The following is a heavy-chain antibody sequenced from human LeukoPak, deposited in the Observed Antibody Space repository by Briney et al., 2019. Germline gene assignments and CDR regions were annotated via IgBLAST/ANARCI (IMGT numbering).Heavy chain of an antibody. J-gene: IGHJ4*02. V-gene: IGHV3-33*08. Sequence: HPGRSLRLSCAASGFTFSSYGMNWVRQAPGKGLEWVAVIWYDGSNKYYADSVKGRFTISRDNSKNTVSLQLNSLRAEDTAVYYCARLGSGWSFDFWGQGTLVAVSS. D-gene: IGHD6-19*01. CDR1: GFTFSSYG. CDR2: IWYDGSNK. CDR3: ARLGSGWSFDF.